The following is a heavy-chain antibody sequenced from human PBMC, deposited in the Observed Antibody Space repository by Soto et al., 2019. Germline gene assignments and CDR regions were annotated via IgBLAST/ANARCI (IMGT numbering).Heavy chain of an antibody. CDR3: TTEKMAIRNRAEDY. Sequence: GGSLRLSCAASGFTFSNAWMNWVRQAPGKGLEWVGRIKSKTDGGTTDYAAPVKGRFTISRDDSKNTLYLQMNSLKTEDTAVYYCTTEKMAIRNRAEDYWGQGTLVTVSS. CDR2: IKSKTDGGTT. CDR1: GFTFSNAW. D-gene: IGHD5-12*01. J-gene: IGHJ4*02. V-gene: IGHV3-15*07.